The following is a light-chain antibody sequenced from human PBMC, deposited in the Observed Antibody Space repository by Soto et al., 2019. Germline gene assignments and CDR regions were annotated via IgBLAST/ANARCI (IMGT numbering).Light chain of an antibody. CDR3: QQYGSSHLT. Sequence: EIMLTQSPGTLSLSPGDRATLSCRASQSVAGSSLAWYQQKPAQAPRLLIYAASNRATGIPARFSVSGSGTDFSLIINGLEPEHFAVYFCQQYGSSHLTFGGGTKVDIK. CDR2: AAS. V-gene: IGKV3-20*01. J-gene: IGKJ4*01. CDR1: QSVAGSS.